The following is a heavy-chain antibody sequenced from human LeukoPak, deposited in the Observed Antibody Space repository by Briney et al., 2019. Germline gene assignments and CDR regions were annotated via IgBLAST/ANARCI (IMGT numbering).Heavy chain of an antibody. CDR1: GYTFTSYY. D-gene: IGHD3-22*01. CDR3: ARDWGDYYDSSGPSYPVGAFDI. Sequence: PVASVKVSCKASGYTFTSYYMHWVRQAPGQGLEWMGIINPGGGSTSYAQKFQGRVTMTRDTSTSTVYMELSSLRSEDTAVYYCARDWGDYYDSSGPSYPVGAFDIWGQGTMVTVSS. V-gene: IGHV1-46*01. J-gene: IGHJ3*02. CDR2: INPGGGST.